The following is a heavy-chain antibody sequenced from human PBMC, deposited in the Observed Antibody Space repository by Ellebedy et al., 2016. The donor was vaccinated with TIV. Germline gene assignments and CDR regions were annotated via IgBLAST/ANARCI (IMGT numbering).Heavy chain of an antibody. CDR1: GFSFSDSY. D-gene: IGHD3-10*01. Sequence: GESLKISXAASGFSFSDSYMSWIRQAPGKGLEWVSYISSGGTTIHYADSVKGRFTISRDNAKNSLYLQMNSLRVEDTAVYYCAKDRGSSGNNWFDPWGQGTLVTVSS. CDR2: ISSGGTTI. CDR3: AKDRGSSGNNWFDP. V-gene: IGHV3-11*04. J-gene: IGHJ5*02.